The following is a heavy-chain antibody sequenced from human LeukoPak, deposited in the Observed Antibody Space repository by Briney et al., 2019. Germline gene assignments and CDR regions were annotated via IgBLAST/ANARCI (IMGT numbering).Heavy chain of an antibody. CDR2: ISSSSSYI. J-gene: IGHJ3*02. CDR3: ARKKCYYDSSGLLDAFDI. V-gene: IGHV3-21*01. Sequence: GGSLRLSCAASGFTFSSYSMNWVRQAPGKGLEWVSSISSSSSYIYYADSVKGRFTISGDNAKNSLYLQMNSLRAEDTAVYYCARKKCYYDSSGLLDAFDIWGQGTMVTVSS. D-gene: IGHD3-22*01. CDR1: GFTFSSYS.